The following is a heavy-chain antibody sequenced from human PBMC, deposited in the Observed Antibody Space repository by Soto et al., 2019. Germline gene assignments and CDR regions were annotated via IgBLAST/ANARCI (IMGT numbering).Heavy chain of an antibody. CDR2: IYHSGRT. J-gene: IGHJ4*02. D-gene: IGHD2-15*01. Sequence: SETLSLTCTVSGGSISNGYYYWSWVRQNPGMGLEWIGHIYHSGRTFYNPSLKSRVTISVDTSKNQFSLNLGSVTAADTAVYYCARWVEVSLDYFDSWGQGTPVTVSS. CDR3: ARWVEVSLDYFDS. CDR1: GGSISNGYYY. V-gene: IGHV4-31*03.